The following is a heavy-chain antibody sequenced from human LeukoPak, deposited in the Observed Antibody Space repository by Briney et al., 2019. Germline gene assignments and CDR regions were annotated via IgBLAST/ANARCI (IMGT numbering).Heavy chain of an antibody. D-gene: IGHD3-22*01. CDR1: GGSFSGYY. V-gene: IGHV4-34*01. CDR3: ARRRWLLPGDYYYMDV. J-gene: IGHJ6*03. Sequence: PSETLSLTCAVYGGSFSGYYWSWIRQPPGKGLEWIGSIYYSGSTYYNPSLKSRVTISVDTSKNQFSLKLSPVTAADTAVYYCARRRWLLPGDYYYMDVWGKGTTVTISS. CDR2: IYYSGST.